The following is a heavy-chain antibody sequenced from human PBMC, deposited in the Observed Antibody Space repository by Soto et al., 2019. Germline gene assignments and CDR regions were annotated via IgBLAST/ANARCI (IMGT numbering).Heavy chain of an antibody. V-gene: IGHV4-39*01. J-gene: IGHJ6*02. CDR3: ASQVGAHYYYYGMDV. Sequence: PSETLSLTCTVSGGSISSTNYYWGWIRQPPGKGLEWIGSIYYSGSTYYNPSLKSRVTISVDTSKNQFSLKLSSVTAADTAVYYCASQVGAHYYYYGMDVWGQGTTVTVSS. D-gene: IGHD1-26*01. CDR1: GGSISSTNYY. CDR2: IYYSGST.